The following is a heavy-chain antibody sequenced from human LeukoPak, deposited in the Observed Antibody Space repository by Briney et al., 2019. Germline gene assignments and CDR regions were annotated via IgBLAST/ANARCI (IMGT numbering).Heavy chain of an antibody. V-gene: IGHV4-34*01. Sequence: SETLSLTCAVYGGSFSGYYWSWIRQPPGKGLEWIGEINHSGSTNYNPSLTSRVTISVDTSKNQFSLKLSSVTAADTAVYYCARGGVVPAARKGHWFDPWGQGTLVTVSS. CDR1: GGSFSGYY. CDR2: INHSGST. J-gene: IGHJ5*02. D-gene: IGHD2-2*01. CDR3: ARGGVVPAARKGHWFDP.